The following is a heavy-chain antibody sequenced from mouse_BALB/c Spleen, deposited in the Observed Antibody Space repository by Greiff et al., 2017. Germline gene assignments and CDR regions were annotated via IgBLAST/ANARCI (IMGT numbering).Heavy chain of an antibody. J-gene: IGHJ2*01. D-gene: IGHD2-2*01. CDR3: ARLGYDN. Sequence: EVKLVESGGGLVKPGGSLKLSCAASGFTFSSYAMSWVRQTPEKRLEWVATISSGGSYTYYPDSVKGRFTISRDNAKNTLYLQMSSLRSEDTAMYYCARLGYDNWGQGTTLTVSS. V-gene: IGHV5-9-3*01. CDR2: ISSGGSYT. CDR1: GFTFSSYA.